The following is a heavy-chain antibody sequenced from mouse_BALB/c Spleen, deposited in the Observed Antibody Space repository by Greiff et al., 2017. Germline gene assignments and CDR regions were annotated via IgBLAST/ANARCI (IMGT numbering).Heavy chain of an antibody. V-gene: IGHV1-55*01. Sequence: QVQLQQSGAELVKPGTSVKLSCKASGYNFTSYWINWVKLRPGQGLEWIGDIYPGSGSTNYNEKFKSKATLTADKSSSTAYMELRSLTSEDSAVYYCTRSYGNYAWFAYWGQGTLVTVSA. CDR1: GYNFTSYW. CDR3: TRSYGNYAWFAY. J-gene: IGHJ3*01. D-gene: IGHD2-1*01. CDR2: IYPGSGST.